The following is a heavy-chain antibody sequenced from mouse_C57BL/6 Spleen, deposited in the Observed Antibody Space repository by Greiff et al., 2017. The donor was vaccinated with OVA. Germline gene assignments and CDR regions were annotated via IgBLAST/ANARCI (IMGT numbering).Heavy chain of an antibody. Sequence: VQLQQSGAELVKPGASVKLSCTASGFNIKDYYMHWVKQRTKQGLEWIGRIDPEDGETKYAPKFQGKATITADTSSNTAYLQLSSLTSEDTAVYYCARRDGYYDFDYWGQGTTLTVSS. D-gene: IGHD2-3*01. CDR2: IDPEDGET. CDR3: ARRDGYYDFDY. V-gene: IGHV14-2*01. J-gene: IGHJ2*01. CDR1: GFNIKDYY.